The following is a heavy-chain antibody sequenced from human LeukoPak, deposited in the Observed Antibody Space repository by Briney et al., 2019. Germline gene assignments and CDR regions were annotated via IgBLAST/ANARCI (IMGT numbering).Heavy chain of an antibody. D-gene: IGHD4-17*01. V-gene: IGHV3-21*01. CDR1: GFIFSSYS. Sequence: SGGSLRLSYASSGFIFSSYSMNWVRQAPGKGLDCDSSISSSRYIYDAVTVKASITISSDNLKSSRYQQMNSLRAEDTAVYYCASSDGDLYFDCWGQGTLVTVS. CDR2: ISSSRYI. CDR3: ASSDGDLYFDC. J-gene: IGHJ4*02.